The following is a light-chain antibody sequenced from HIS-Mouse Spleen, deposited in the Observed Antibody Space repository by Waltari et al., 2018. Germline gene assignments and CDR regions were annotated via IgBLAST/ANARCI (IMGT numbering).Light chain of an antibody. CDR2: GGS. V-gene: IGLV2-23*01. CDR1: SSDVGSYNL. Sequence: QSALTQPASVSGSPGQSITISCTGTSSDVGSYNLVSWYQQHPGKAPKLMIYGGSRRPSVVSKRFSGSKSGNTASLTISGLQAEDEADYYCCSYAGSSTSWVFGGGTKLTVL. J-gene: IGLJ3*02. CDR3: CSYAGSSTSWV.